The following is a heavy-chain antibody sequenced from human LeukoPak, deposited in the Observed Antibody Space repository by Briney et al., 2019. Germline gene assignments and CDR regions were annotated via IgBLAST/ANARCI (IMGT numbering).Heavy chain of an antibody. V-gene: IGHV3-23*01. CDR1: GFTLNNYA. CDR3: AKNRGGTYKYYMDV. J-gene: IGHJ6*03. D-gene: IGHD1-1*01. CDR2: VSGSGGAT. Sequence: GRSLRLSCAASGFTLNNYAMSWVRQAPGMGLEWLSYVSGSGGATYYAASVKGRFTISRDNSKNTVYLQMGSLRAEDTAVYYCAKNRGGTYKYYMDVWGNGTTVTVSS.